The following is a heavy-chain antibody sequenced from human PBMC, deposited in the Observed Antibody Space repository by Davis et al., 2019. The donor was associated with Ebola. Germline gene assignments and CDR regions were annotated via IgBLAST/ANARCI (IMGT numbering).Heavy chain of an antibody. CDR2: INHSGST. V-gene: IGHV4-34*01. J-gene: IGHJ6*02. D-gene: IGHD3/OR15-3a*01. Sequence: MPSETLSLTCAVYGGSFSGYYWSWIRQPPGKGLGWIGEINHSGSTNYNPSLKSRVTISVDTSKNQFSLKLSSVTAADTAVYYCARGGLGYYYYYGMDVWGQGTTVTVSS. CDR1: GGSFSGYY. CDR3: ARGGLGYYYYYGMDV.